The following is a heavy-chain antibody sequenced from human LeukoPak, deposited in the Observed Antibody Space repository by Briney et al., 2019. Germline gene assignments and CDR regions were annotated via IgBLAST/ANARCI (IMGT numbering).Heavy chain of an antibody. J-gene: IGHJ4*02. CDR2: ISYDGSNK. CDR1: GFTFSSYA. Sequence: PGGSLRLSCAASGFTFSSYAMHWVRQAPGKGLEWVAVISYDGSNKYYADSVKGRFTISRDNSKNTLYLQMNSLRAEDTAVYYCARDRTYYYDSSGYPYFDYWGQGTLVTVSS. V-gene: IGHV3-30-3*01. CDR3: ARDRTYYYDSSGYPYFDY. D-gene: IGHD3-22*01.